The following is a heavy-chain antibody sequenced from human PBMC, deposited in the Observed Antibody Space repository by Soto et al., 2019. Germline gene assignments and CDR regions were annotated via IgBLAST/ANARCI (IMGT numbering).Heavy chain of an antibody. CDR2: IYPGDSDT. J-gene: IGHJ3*02. D-gene: IGHD6-6*01. CDR1: GYSFTSYW. V-gene: IGHV5-51*01. CDR3: ATTSRIYSSSYAFDI. Sequence: GESLKISCKGSGYSFTSYWIAWVRQMPGKGLEWMGIIYPGDSDTRYSPSFQGQVTISADRSIRTASLQWSSLKASDTAMYYCATTSRIYSSSYAFDIWGQGTMVTVSS.